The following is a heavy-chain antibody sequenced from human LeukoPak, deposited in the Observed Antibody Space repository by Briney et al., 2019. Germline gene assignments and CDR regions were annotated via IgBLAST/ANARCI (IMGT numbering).Heavy chain of an antibody. J-gene: IGHJ4*02. CDR1: GGSISSGGYY. V-gene: IGHV4-30-2*01. D-gene: IGHD3-3*01. CDR3: ARMRGYLFDY. CDR2: IYHSGST. Sequence: PSETLSLTCTVSGGSISSGGYYWSWIRQPPGKGLEWIGYIYHSGSTYYNPSLKSRVTISVDRSKNQFSLKLSSVTAADTAVYYCARMRGYLFDYWGQGTLVTVSS.